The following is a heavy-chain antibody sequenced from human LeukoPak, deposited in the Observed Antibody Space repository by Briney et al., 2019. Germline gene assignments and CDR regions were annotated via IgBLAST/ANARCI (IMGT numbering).Heavy chain of an antibody. V-gene: IGHV3-20*04. CDR3: AKDGDIVVVPAAFPNNPDDAFDI. CDR1: GFTFDDYG. Sequence: GGSLRLSCAASGFTFDDYGMSWVRQAPGKGLEWVSGINWNGGSTGYADSVKGRFTISRDNAKNSLYLQMNSLRAEDTAVYYCAKDGDIVVVPAAFPNNPDDAFDIWGQGTMVTVSS. CDR2: INWNGGST. J-gene: IGHJ3*02. D-gene: IGHD2-2*01.